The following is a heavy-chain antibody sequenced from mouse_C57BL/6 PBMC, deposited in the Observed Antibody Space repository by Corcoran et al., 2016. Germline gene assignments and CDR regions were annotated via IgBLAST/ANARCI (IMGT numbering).Heavy chain of an antibody. CDR1: GYTFTTSG. J-gene: IGHJ3*01. CDR2: INTYSGVP. CDR3: AREELFAY. V-gene: IGHV9-3*01. Sequence: QIQLVQSGPELKKPGETVKISCKASGYTFTTSGMSWVKQAPGKGLKWMGWINTYSGVPTYADDFKGRFAFSLETSASTAYLQINNLKNEDTATYFCAREELFAYWGQGTLVTVSA.